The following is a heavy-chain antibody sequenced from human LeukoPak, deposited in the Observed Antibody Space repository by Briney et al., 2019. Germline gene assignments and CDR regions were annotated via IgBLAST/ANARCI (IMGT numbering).Heavy chain of an antibody. D-gene: IGHD3-10*01. Sequence: ASVKVSCKASGSTFTSYGISWVRQAPGQGLEWMGWISAYNGNTNYAQKLQGRVTMTTATSTSTAYMELRSLRSDDTAVYYCARVQLWFRELLNGWFDPWGQRTLVTVSS. CDR1: GSTFTSYG. J-gene: IGHJ5*02. CDR2: ISAYNGNT. V-gene: IGHV1-18*01. CDR3: ARVQLWFRELLNGWFDP.